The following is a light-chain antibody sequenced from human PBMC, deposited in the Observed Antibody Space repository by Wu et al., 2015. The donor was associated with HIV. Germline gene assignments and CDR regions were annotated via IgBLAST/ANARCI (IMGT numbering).Light chain of an antibody. J-gene: IGKJ1*01. CDR2: GAS. CDR1: ECYSN. CDR3: LQYNDWPQT. Sequence: GKRATLXSQGQSECYSNLAWYQQKPGQAPRLLIYGASTRATGIPARFRGSGSGTEFTLTIGSMQSEDFALYFCLQYNDWPQTFGQGTKV. V-gene: IGKV3-15*01.